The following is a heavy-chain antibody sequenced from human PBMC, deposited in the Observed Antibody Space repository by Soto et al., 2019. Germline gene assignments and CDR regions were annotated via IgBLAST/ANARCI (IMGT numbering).Heavy chain of an antibody. J-gene: IGHJ4*02. D-gene: IGHD4-17*01. CDR1: GCIFTGSR. CDR2: ISSSSSTI. CDR3: ARDSVTTVTTRSFDY. Sequence: LWRSCVASGCIFTGSRSNWFRRGTGKGLVWVSYISSSSSTIYYTDSVKGRFTISRDNAKNSLYLQMNSLRDEDTAVYYCARDSVTTVTTRSFDYWGQGHLVT. V-gene: IGHV3-48*02.